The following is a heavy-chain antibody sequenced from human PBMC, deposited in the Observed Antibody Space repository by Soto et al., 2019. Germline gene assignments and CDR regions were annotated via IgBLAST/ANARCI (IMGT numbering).Heavy chain of an antibody. CDR2: ISSGSGYI. J-gene: IGHJ3*01. CDR3: ARSPVGDAFNV. V-gene: IGHV3-21*01. CDR1: GFTFSSYS. Sequence: EVQLVESGGGLVKPGGSLRLACAASGFTFSSYSMKWVRQAPGKGLEWVSSISSGSGYIFYADSVKGRFTISRDNAKNSLFLQMNSLTAEDTAVYYCARSPVGDAFNVWGQGTVVTVSS.